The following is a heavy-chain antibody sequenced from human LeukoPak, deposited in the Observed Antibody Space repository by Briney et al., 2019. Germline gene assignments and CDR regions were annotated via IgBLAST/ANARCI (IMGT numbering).Heavy chain of an antibody. Sequence: PGGSLSLSCAASGFTFRNHWMHWVRQTPGKGLVWVSRISSDGSSTTYADSVKGRFTISRDNAKNTLYLQMNNLRAEDTAMYYCARDQRVTRRPDIDYWGQGTLVIVSS. CDR2: ISSDGSST. CDR3: ARDQRVTRRPDIDY. CDR1: GFTFRNHW. J-gene: IGHJ4*02. V-gene: IGHV3-74*03. D-gene: IGHD4-11*01.